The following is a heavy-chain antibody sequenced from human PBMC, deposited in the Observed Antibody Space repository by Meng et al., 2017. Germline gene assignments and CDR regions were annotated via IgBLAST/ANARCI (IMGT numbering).Heavy chain of an antibody. J-gene: IGHJ4*02. CDR1: GGTFSSYA. CDR2: IIPIFGTA. Sequence: SVKVSCKASGGTFSSYAISWVRQAPGQGLEWMGGIIPIFGTANYAQKFQGRVTITADESTSTAYMELSSLRSEDTAVYYCARAGTYYYDSSGYYTLDYWGQGTLVTGSS. V-gene: IGHV1-69*13. D-gene: IGHD3-22*01. CDR3: ARAGTYYYDSSGYYTLDY.